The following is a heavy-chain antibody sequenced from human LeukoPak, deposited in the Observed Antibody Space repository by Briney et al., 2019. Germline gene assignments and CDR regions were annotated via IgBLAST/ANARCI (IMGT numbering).Heavy chain of an antibody. CDR1: GGTFSSYA. CDR2: IIPIFGTA. V-gene: IGHV1-69*05. CDR3: ARAVTCSSTSCPWDYYYMDV. D-gene: IGHD2-2*01. Sequence: SVKVSCKASGGTFSSYAISWVRQAPGQGLEWMGRIIPIFGTANYAQKFQGRVTITTDESTSTAYMELSSLRSEDRAVYYCARAVTCSSTSCPWDYYYMDVWGKGTTVTVSS. J-gene: IGHJ6*03.